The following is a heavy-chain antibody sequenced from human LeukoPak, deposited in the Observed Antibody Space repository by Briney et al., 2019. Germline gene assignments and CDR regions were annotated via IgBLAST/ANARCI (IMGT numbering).Heavy chain of an antibody. Sequence: GGSLRLSRAVSGFMFRDYWMAWFRQARGKGLEWVANIRPDGDDKYYVESVRGRFTISRDNAQNSLSLQMDSLRVEDSAVYHCGRWGITAALDRWGQGTLVSVSS. CDR1: GFMFRDYW. CDR3: GRWGITAALDR. J-gene: IGHJ5*02. D-gene: IGHD2-2*01. V-gene: IGHV3-7*01. CDR2: IRPDGDDK.